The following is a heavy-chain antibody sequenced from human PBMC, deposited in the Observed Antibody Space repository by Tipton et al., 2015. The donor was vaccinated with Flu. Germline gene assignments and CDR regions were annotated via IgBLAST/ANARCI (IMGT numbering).Heavy chain of an antibody. Sequence: TLSLTCTVSGDSISSDYHWGWIRQFPGKGLEWIGTVSRSGSTIYNPSLESRFIMSVDTSKNEFSLKVTSVTAADTALYYCARRGDYLIDKWGQGTLVTVSS. J-gene: IGHJ4*02. CDR3: ARRGDYLIDK. CDR2: VSRSGST. CDR1: GDSISSDYH. V-gene: IGHV4-38-2*02. D-gene: IGHD4-17*01.